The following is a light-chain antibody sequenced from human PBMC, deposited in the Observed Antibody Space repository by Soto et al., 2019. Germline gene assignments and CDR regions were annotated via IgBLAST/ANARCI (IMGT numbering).Light chain of an antibody. Sequence: DVVMTQSPLSLHVTPGEPASISSRSSQSLLHSNGYNYLDWYLQKPGQSPRLLIYLGSNRASGVPDRFSGSGSGTDGTLKIIRVEADDVGLYCCMQPLQPSYTFGQGTKLDIK. CDR2: LGS. V-gene: IGKV2-28*01. CDR3: MQPLQPSYT. CDR1: QSLLHSNGYNY. J-gene: IGKJ2*01.